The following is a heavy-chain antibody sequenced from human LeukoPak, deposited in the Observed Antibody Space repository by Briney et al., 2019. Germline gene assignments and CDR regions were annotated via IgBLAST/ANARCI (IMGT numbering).Heavy chain of an antibody. CDR1: GFTFSNYG. CDR2: ISGSGRST. D-gene: IGHD3-22*01. CDR3: AKDGYDSSGYPYFDS. Sequence: PGGSLRLSCAASGFTFSNYGMSWVRQPPGKGLEWVSAISGSGRSTYYADSVKGRFTISRDSSKNTLFLQMNTLRAEDTAVYYCAKDGYDSSGYPYFDSWGQGTLVTVSS. V-gene: IGHV3-23*01. J-gene: IGHJ4*02.